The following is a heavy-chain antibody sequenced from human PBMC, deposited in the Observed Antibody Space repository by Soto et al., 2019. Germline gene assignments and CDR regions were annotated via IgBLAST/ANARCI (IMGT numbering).Heavy chain of an antibody. CDR3: AKDKRQWELAFDY. D-gene: IGHD1-26*01. CDR1: GFTFDDYA. V-gene: IGHV3-9*01. J-gene: IGHJ4*02. Sequence: TGGSLRLSCAASGFTFDDYAMHWVRQAPGKGLEWVSGISWNSGSIGYADSVKGRFTISRDNAKNSLYLQMNSLRAEDTALYYCAKDKRQWELAFDYWGQGXLVTVYS. CDR2: ISWNSGSI.